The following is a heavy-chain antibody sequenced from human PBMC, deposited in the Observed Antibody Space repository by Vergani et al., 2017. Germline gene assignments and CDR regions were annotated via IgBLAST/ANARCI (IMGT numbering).Heavy chain of an antibody. D-gene: IGHD6-13*01. CDR2: INHSGST. Sequence: QVQLQQWGAGLLKPSETLSLTCAVYGGSFSGYYWSWIRQPPGKGLEWIGEINHSGSTNYNPSLKSRVTISVDTSKNQFSLKLRSVTAADTAVYYWARGGAGYSSSWYGTWGQGTLVTVSS. CDR1: GGSFSGYY. J-gene: IGHJ5*02. CDR3: ARGGAGYSSSWYGT. V-gene: IGHV4-34*01.